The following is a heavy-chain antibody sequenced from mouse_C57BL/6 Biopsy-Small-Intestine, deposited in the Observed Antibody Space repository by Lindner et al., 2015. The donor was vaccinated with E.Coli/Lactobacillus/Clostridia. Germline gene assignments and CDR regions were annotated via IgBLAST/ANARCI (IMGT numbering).Heavy chain of an antibody. J-gene: IGHJ4*01. Sequence: VQLQESGPGLVKPPQTVFLTCTVTGISITTGSYRWSWIRQFPGNKLEWIGYIYYSGTITYNPSLTSRTTITRDTPKNQFFLEMNSLTAEDTATYYCARGYDPYYAMDYWGQGTSVTVSS. D-gene: IGHD2-2*01. CDR2: IYYSGTI. CDR1: GISITTGSYR. CDR3: ARGYDPYYAMDY. V-gene: IGHV3-5*01.